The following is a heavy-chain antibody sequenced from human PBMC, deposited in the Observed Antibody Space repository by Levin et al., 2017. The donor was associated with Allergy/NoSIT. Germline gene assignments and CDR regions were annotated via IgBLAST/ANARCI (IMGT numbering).Heavy chain of an antibody. D-gene: IGHD2-2*01. CDR1: GFTFSSYG. J-gene: IGHJ6*02. Sequence: GESLKISCAASGFTFSSYGMHWARLAPGKGLEWVAVIWYDGSKKYYADSVKGRFTISRDNSKNTLYVQMNSLRAEDTAGYYCARGYCSSTRCLAEDYYYYGMDVWGQGTTVTVSS. V-gene: IGHV3-33*01. CDR2: IWYDGSKK. CDR3: ARGYCSSTRCLAEDYYYYGMDV.